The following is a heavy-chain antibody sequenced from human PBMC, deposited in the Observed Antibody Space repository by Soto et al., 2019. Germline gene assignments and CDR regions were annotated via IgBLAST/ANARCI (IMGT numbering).Heavy chain of an antibody. D-gene: IGHD3-10*01. V-gene: IGHV3-74*01. CDR2: INSDGSST. CDR1: GFTFGSYW. J-gene: IGHJ6*02. CDR3: ARERGYYYGSGSFHYYGMDV. Sequence: GSLRLSCAASGFTFGSYWMHWVRQAPGKGLVWVSRINSDGSSTSYADSVKGRFTISRDNAKNTLYLQMNSLRAEDTAVYYCARERGYYYGSGSFHYYGMDVWGQGTTVTVSS.